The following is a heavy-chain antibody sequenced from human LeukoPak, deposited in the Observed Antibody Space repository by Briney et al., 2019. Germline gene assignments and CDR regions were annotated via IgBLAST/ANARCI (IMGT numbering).Heavy chain of an antibody. D-gene: IGHD2-21*02. J-gene: IGHJ3*02. Sequence: PGGSLRLSCAASGFTFSSYWMSWVRQAPGKGLEWVANIKQDGSEKYYVDSVKGRFTISRDNAKNSLYLQMNSLRAEDTAVYYCAGDRGPTDRGAFDIWGQGTMVTVSS. CDR1: GFTFSSYW. CDR2: IKQDGSEK. CDR3: AGDRGPTDRGAFDI. V-gene: IGHV3-7*01.